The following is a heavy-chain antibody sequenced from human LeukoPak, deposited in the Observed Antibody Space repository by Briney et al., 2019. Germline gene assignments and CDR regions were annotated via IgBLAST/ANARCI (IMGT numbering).Heavy chain of an antibody. D-gene: IGHD3-10*01. Sequence: ASVKVSCKVSGYTLTELSMHWVRQAPGKGLEWMGGFDPEDGETIYAQKFQGRVTITEDTSTDTAYMELSSLRSEDTAVYYCATEYYYGSGSYSRRAFDIWGQGTMVTVSS. CDR2: FDPEDGET. V-gene: IGHV1-24*01. CDR1: GYTLTELS. CDR3: ATEYYYGSGSYSRRAFDI. J-gene: IGHJ3*02.